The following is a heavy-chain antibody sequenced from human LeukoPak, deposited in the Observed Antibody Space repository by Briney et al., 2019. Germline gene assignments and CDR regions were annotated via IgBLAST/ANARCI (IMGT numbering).Heavy chain of an antibody. Sequence: GASVKVSCKASGYTFTNYYIHWVRQAPGQGLEWMGIINPSGGSTDYAKKFQGRVTVTRDTSTSTVYMEVSSLRSEETAVYYCARPLAPVMLNAFDIWGQGTMVTVPS. CDR3: ARPLAPVMLNAFDI. J-gene: IGHJ3*02. D-gene: IGHD2-8*01. CDR1: GYTFTNYY. V-gene: IGHV1-46*01. CDR2: INPSGGST.